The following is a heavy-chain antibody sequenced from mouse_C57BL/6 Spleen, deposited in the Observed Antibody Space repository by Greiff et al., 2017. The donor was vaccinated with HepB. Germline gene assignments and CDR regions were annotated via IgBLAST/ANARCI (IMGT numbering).Heavy chain of an antibody. J-gene: IGHJ2*01. CDR1: GYSITSGYY. CDR2: ISYDGSN. D-gene: IGHD1-1*01. V-gene: IGHV3-6*01. Sequence: EVKLQESGPGLVKPSQSLSLTCSVTGYSITSGYYWNWIRQFPGNKLEWMGYISYDGSNNYNPSLKNRISITRDTSKNQFFLKLNSVTTEDPATYYCAREGYYYDISYYFAYWGQGTTLTVSS. CDR3: AREGYYYDISYYFAY.